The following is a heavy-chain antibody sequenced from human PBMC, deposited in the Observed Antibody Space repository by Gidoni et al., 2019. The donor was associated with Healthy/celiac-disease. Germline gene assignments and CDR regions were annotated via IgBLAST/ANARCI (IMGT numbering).Heavy chain of an antibody. CDR2: ISGSGGST. CDR1: GFPFSSYA. Sequence: EVQLLESGGGLVQPGGSLRLSCAASGFPFSSYAMSWVRQAPGKGLEWVSAISGSGGSTYYADSVKGRFTISRDNSKNTLYLQMNSLRAEDTAVYYCAKLPHGYYYYGMDVWGQGTTVTVSS. CDR3: AKLPHGYYYYGMDV. V-gene: IGHV3-23*01. J-gene: IGHJ6*02.